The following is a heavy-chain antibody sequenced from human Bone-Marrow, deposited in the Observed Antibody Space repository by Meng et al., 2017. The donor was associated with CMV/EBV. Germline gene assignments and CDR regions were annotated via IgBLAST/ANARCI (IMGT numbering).Heavy chain of an antibody. D-gene: IGHD3-16*01. J-gene: IGHJ6*02. V-gene: IGHV4-34*01. CDR3: ARVLRGDYYYHFYPMDV. CDR2: INHSGST. Sequence: SQTLSLTCVVYGGSFNGYYWSWIRQSPGKGLEWIGEINHSGSTKYNPSLKRRVTISVDTTKNHFSLNLSSVPAADTAVYYCARVLRGDYYYHFYPMDVWGQGSTVTVSS. CDR1: GGSFNGYY.